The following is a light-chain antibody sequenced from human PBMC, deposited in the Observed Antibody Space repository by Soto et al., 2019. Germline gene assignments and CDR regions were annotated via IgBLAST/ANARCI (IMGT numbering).Light chain of an antibody. CDR2: GAS. V-gene: IGKV3-20*01. CDR1: QRISGY. CDR3: QQDGRLPLN. Sequence: VLTPSPRCLSLSIAAIATLCCRASQRISGYLAWYQQKPGQAPRLLIYGASSRATGIPDRFSGSGSGTDFTLTISRLEPEDFAVYYCQQDGRLPLNFGGGAKVDFK. J-gene: IGKJ4*01.